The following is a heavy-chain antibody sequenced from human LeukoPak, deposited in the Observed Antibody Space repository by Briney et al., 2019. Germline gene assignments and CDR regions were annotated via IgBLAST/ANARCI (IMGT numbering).Heavy chain of an antibody. J-gene: IGHJ5*02. CDR1: GGSFSGYY. CDR3: ARGTGASWFDP. CDR2: VNHSGST. Sequence: SETLSLTCAVYGGSFSGYYWSWIRQPPGKGLEWIGEVNHSGSTNYNPSLKSRVTISVDTSKNQFSLKLSSVTAADTAVYYCARGTGASWFDPWGQGTLVTVSS. V-gene: IGHV4-34*01.